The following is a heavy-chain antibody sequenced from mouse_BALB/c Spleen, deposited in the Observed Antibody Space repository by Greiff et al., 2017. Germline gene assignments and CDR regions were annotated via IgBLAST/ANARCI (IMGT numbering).Heavy chain of an antibody. D-gene: IGHD1-1*01. V-gene: IGHV5-9-4*01. J-gene: IGHJ2*01. CDR2: ISSGGSYT. CDR1: GFTFSSYA. CDR3: ARGNYGGDYFDY. Sequence: EVMLVESGGGLVKPGGSLKLSCAASGFTFSSYAMSWVRQSPEKRLEWVAEISSGGSYTYYPDTVTGRFTISRDNAKNTLYLEMSSLRSEDTAMYYCARGNYGGDYFDYWGQGTTLTVSS.